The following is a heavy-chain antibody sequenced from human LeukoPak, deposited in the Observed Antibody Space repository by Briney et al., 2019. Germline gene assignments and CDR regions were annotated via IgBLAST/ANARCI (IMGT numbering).Heavy chain of an antibody. V-gene: IGHV3-74*01. J-gene: IGHJ4*02. D-gene: IGHD3-9*01. Sequence: GGSLRLSCAASGFTFSSYWMHWVRQAPGKGLVWVSRINSDGSSTSYADSVKGRFTISRDNARNSLSLQMNSLTAEDTAVYYCASPGSISTGGPIWGQGSLVTVSS. CDR3: ASPGSISTGGPI. CDR1: GFTFSSYW. CDR2: INSDGSST.